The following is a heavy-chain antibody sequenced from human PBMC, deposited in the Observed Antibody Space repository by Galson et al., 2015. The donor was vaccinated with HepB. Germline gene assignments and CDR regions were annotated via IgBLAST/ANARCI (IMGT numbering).Heavy chain of an antibody. V-gene: IGHV3-23*01. CDR3: AKDRDGPGEGPGGYYGMDV. D-gene: IGHD3-10*01. CDR1: GFTFSSYA. Sequence: SLRLSCAASGFTFSSYAMSWVRQAPGKGLEWVSAISGSGGSTYYADSVKGRFTISRDNSKNTLYLQMNSLRAEDTAVYYCAKDRDGPGEGPGGYYGMDVWGQGTTVTVSS. J-gene: IGHJ6*02. CDR2: ISGSGGST.